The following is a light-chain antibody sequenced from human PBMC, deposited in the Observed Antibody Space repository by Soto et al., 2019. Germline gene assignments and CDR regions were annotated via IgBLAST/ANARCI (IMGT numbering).Light chain of an antibody. CDR1: QGISNY. V-gene: IGKV1D-17*01. J-gene: IGKJ2*01. CDR2: AAS. Sequence: NIQMTQSPSAMSASVGDRVTITCRARQGISNYLAWFQQKPGKVPKHLIYAASSLQSGVPSRFSGSGSGTEFTLTISSLQPEDFATYYCLTFGQGTNLEIK. CDR3: LT.